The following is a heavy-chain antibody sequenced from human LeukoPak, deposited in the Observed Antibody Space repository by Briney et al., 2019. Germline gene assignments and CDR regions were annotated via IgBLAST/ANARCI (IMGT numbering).Heavy chain of an antibody. Sequence: PGGSLRLSCEASGFTFSSYSVNWVRQAPGKGLEWVSSMSSSSRHIYYADSVQGRFTISRDNAKNSLYLQMNSLRAEDTAVYYCARGRGLPGPLDYWGQGTLVTVSS. D-gene: IGHD3-10*01. J-gene: IGHJ4*02. V-gene: IGHV3-21*01. CDR1: GFTFSSYS. CDR2: MSSSSRHI. CDR3: ARGRGLPGPLDY.